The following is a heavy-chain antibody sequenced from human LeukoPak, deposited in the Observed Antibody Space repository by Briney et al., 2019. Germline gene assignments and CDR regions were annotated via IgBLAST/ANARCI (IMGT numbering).Heavy chain of an antibody. CDR2: IYYSGST. Sequence: SETLSLTCTVSGGSITSYYWSWIRQPPGKGLEWIGYIYYSGSTDYNPSLKGRVTISVATSKTQFSLKLTSVTAADTAVYYCARLDSSGYYYFDYWGQGTLVTVSS. V-gene: IGHV4-59*08. J-gene: IGHJ4*02. CDR1: GGSITSYY. CDR3: ARLDSSGYYYFDY. D-gene: IGHD6-19*01.